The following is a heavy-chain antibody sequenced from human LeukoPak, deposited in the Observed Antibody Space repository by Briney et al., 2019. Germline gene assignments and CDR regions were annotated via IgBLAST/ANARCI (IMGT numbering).Heavy chain of an antibody. Sequence: PGGCLRLSCAASGFTFSSYAMSWVRQAPGKGLEWVSAISGSGGSTYYADSVKGRFTISRDNSKNTLYLQMNSLRAEHTAVYYCANIPKSDSSGYPPTLGAFDIWGQGTMVTVSS. CDR3: ANIPKSDSSGYPPTLGAFDI. CDR2: ISGSGGST. V-gene: IGHV3-23*01. D-gene: IGHD3-22*01. J-gene: IGHJ3*02. CDR1: GFTFSSYA.